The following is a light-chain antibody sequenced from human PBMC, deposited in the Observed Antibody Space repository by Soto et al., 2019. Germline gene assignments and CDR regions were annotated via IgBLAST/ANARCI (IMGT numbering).Light chain of an antibody. CDR3: QQRSNWPWT. CDR1: QSVPSKY. J-gene: IGKJ1*01. V-gene: IGKV3-11*01. CDR2: GAS. Sequence: EIVLTQSPGTLSLSPGERATLSCRASQSVPSKYLAWYQQNPGQAPRLLIYGASNRATGIPARFSGSGSGTDFTLTISSLEPEDFAVYYCQQRSNWPWTFGQGTKVDIK.